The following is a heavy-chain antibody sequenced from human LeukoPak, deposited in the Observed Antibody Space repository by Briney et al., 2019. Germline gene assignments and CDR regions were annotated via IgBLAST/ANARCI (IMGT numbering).Heavy chain of an antibody. D-gene: IGHD2-15*01. CDR3: AGRGHYYYYYMDV. Sequence: SETLSLTCAVSGASISGHYLTWIRQPPGKPLEWIGYISYIGSTNYNPSLKSRVTISVDTSKNQFSLKLSSVTAADTAVYYCAGRGHYYYYYMDVWGKGTTVTVSS. J-gene: IGHJ6*03. CDR2: ISYIGST. CDR1: GASISGHY. V-gene: IGHV4-59*08.